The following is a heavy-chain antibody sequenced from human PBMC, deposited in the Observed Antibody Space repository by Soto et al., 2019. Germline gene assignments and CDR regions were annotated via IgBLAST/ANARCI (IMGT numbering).Heavy chain of an antibody. Sequence: QITLNESGPTQVKPRQTLTLTCTFSGFSLTTSGVGVGWIRQSPGKAPEWLALIYWDDDKRYSPSLKSRLTITKDITKNPVVLTMADLDPADTATYYCAHRVLRTVFGLVTTTAIYFDFWGQGTPVAVSS. CDR2: IYWDDDK. CDR3: AHRVLRTVFGLVTTTAIYFDF. CDR1: GFSLTTSGVG. J-gene: IGHJ4*02. D-gene: IGHD3-3*01. V-gene: IGHV2-5*02.